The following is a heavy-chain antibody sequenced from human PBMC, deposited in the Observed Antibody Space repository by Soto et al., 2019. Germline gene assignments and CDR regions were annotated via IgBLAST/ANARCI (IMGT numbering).Heavy chain of an antibody. D-gene: IGHD3-22*01. CDR3: GKVSTYYYDSTFDY. J-gene: IGHJ4*02. Sequence: QVQLVESGGGVVQPGRSLRLSCAASGFTFSSYGMHWVRQAPGKGLEGVAIISYDGNYKHHAESVKGRFTIFRDKSKNTLYLQMNSLRAEETAVYYCGKVSTYYYDSTFDYWGQGTLVTVSS. CDR2: ISYDGNYK. CDR1: GFTFSSYG. V-gene: IGHV3-30*18.